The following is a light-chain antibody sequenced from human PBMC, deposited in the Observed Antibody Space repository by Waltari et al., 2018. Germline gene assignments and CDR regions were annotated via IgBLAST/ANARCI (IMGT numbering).Light chain of an antibody. J-gene: IGKJ3*01. Sequence: DIQMTQSPSTLSASVGARVTITCRASQSISSWLAWYQQKPGKAPKLRIYKASSLESGVPSRFSGSGSGTEFTLTISSLQPDDFATYYCQQYNSYPFTFGPGTKVDIK. CDR2: KAS. CDR1: QSISSW. CDR3: QQYNSYPFT. V-gene: IGKV1-5*03.